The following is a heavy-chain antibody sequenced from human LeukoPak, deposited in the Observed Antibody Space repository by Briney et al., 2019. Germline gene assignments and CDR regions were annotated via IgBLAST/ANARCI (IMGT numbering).Heavy chain of an antibody. CDR3: ASKGYYSNAFDM. CDR2: ISSSGSSI. V-gene: IGHV3-48*01. J-gene: IGHJ3*02. CDR1: GFRFGYNA. Sequence: GGSLRLSCAASGFRFGYNAMNWVRQAPGKGLEWVSYISSSGSSIYYADSVRGRFTISRDNAKNSLYLQMNSLRAEDTAVYYCASKGYYSNAFDMWGQGTMVTVSS. D-gene: IGHD1-26*01.